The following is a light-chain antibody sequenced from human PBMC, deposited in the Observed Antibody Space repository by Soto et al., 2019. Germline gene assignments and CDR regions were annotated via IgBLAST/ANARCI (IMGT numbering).Light chain of an antibody. Sequence: SVLNQPPSSSGTPGQRATISCCGSNSNIGSDIVNCYQLLPGAAPEVLINTTNQRPSGVPERFSGSKSGTSASLAISGLQSEDEANSSCATWDGGLSGPFVFGTGTKVTVL. CDR3: ATWDGGLSGPFV. J-gene: IGLJ1*01. V-gene: IGLV1-44*01. CDR2: TTN. CDR1: NSNIGSDI.